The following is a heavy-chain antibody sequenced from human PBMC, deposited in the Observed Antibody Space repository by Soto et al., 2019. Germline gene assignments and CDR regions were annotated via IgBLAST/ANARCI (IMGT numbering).Heavy chain of an antibody. CDR3: AKGSWFGGDY. D-gene: IGHD2-15*01. J-gene: IGHJ4*02. Sequence: QVQLVESGGGVVQPGRSLRLSCAASGFTFSSYGMHWVRQAPGKGLEWVAVISYDGSNKYYADSVKGRFTFSRDNSKNTLYLQMNSLRAEDTAVYYCAKGSWFGGDYWGQGTLVTVSS. CDR1: GFTFSSYG. V-gene: IGHV3-30*18. CDR2: ISYDGSNK.